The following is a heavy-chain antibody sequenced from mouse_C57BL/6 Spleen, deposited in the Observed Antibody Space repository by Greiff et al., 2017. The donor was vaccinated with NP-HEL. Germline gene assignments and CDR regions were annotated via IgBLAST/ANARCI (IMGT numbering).Heavy chain of an antibody. CDR1: GFTFSSYT. J-gene: IGHJ3*01. Sequence: EVKVVESGGGLVKPGGSLKLSCAASGFTFSSYTMSWVRQTPEKRLEWVATISGGGGNTYYPDSVKGRFTISRDNAKNTLYLQMSSLRSEDTALYYCASLGTGFAYWGQGTLVTVSA. V-gene: IGHV5-9*01. D-gene: IGHD3-1*01. CDR2: ISGGGGNT. CDR3: ASLGTGFAY.